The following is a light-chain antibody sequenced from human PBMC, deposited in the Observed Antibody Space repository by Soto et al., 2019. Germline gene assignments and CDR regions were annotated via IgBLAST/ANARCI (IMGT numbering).Light chain of an antibody. V-gene: IGLV2-14*01. CDR1: SSDVGGYNY. CDR3: SSYTSSSTLYV. J-gene: IGLJ1*01. Sequence: SALTQPASVSGSPGQSITLSCTGTSSDVGGYNYVSWYQQHPGKAPKLMIYDVSNRPSGVSNRFSGSKSGNTASLTISGLQAEDEADYYCSSYTSSSTLYVFGTGTKLTVL. CDR2: DVS.